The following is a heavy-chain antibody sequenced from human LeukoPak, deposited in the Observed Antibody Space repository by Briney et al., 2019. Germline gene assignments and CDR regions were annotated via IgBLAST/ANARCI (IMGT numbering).Heavy chain of an antibody. D-gene: IGHD3-22*01. Sequence: GASVKVSCKASGYTFTSYYMHWVRQAPGQGLEWMGWINPNSGGTNYAQKFQGRVTMTRDTSISTAYMELSRLRSDDTAVYYCARVSYDSSGYYRPFDYWGQGTLVTVSS. CDR2: INPNSGGT. CDR3: ARVSYDSSGYYRPFDY. V-gene: IGHV1-2*02. CDR1: GYTFTSYY. J-gene: IGHJ4*02.